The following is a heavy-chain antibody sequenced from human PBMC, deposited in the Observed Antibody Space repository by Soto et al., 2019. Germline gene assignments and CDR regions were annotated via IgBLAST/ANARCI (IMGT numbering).Heavy chain of an antibody. CDR1: GFTFSSYT. CDR2: ISGSAIS. Sequence: PGGSLRLSCAASGFTFSSYTMSWARQAPGKGLEWVSTISGSAISYYTDSVRGRFTISRDNSKSTLYLQMNSLRAEDTAVYYCAKDLGEVPGTGAGFDFWGQGALVTVYS. J-gene: IGHJ4*02. V-gene: IGHV3-23*01. CDR3: AKDLGEVPGTGAGFDF. D-gene: IGHD6-19*01.